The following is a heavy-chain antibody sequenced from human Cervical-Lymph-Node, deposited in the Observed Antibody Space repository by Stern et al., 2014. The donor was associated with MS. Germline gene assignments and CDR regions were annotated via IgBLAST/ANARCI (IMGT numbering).Heavy chain of an antibody. CDR1: GGSVSSGSYY. CDR3: AREVVVTGRWFDP. Sequence: QLQLQESGPGLVKPSETLSLTCTVSGGSVSSGSYYWSWIRQPPGKGLEWIGYIYYSGSTNYNPSLKSRVTISVDTSKNQFSLKLSSVTAADTAVYYCAREVVVTGRWFDPWGQGTLVTVSS. CDR2: IYYSGST. D-gene: IGHD3-22*01. V-gene: IGHV4-61*01. J-gene: IGHJ5*02.